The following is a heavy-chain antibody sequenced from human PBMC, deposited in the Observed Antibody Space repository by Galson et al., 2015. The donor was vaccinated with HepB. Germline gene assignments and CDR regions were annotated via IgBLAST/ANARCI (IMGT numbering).Heavy chain of an antibody. J-gene: IGHJ4*02. CDR1: GFTFANYV. Sequence: SLRLSCAASGFTFANYVMNWVRQAPGKGLEWVSSISGSGGSTYYRGSFKGRFTISGDNSKNTVYLQMKSLRADDTAVYYWAKNAGGSWFVPHHFDSGGQGTVVTVSS. D-gene: IGHD6-13*01. V-gene: IGHV3-23*01. CDR3: AKNAGGSWFVPHHFDS. CDR2: ISGSGGST.